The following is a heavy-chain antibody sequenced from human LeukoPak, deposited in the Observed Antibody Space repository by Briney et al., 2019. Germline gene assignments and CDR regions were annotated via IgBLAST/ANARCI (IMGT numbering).Heavy chain of an antibody. J-gene: IGHJ4*02. CDR1: GFTFSSYS. CDR2: ISSSSSYI. CDR3: AKAPTDMVRETNPPWNDY. Sequence: PGGSLRLSCAASGFTFSSYSMNWVRQAPGKGLEWVSSISSSSSYIYYADSVKGRFTNSRDNAKNSLYLQMNSLRAEDTAVYYCAKAPTDMVRETNPPWNDYWGQGTLVTVSS. V-gene: IGHV3-21*01. D-gene: IGHD3-10*01.